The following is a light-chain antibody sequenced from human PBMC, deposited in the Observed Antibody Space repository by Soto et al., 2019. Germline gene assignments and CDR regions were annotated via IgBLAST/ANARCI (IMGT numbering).Light chain of an antibody. CDR3: QQYASSIVYT. Sequence: EIVLTQSPGTLSLSPGESATLSCRASQSLSTRYIAWYQQKAGQAPRLLIYGASTRATGIPDRFSGSGSGTDFTLTISRLEPEDFAVYYCQQYASSIVYTFGQGTKLDIK. CDR1: QSLSTRY. V-gene: IGKV3-20*01. CDR2: GAS. J-gene: IGKJ2*01.